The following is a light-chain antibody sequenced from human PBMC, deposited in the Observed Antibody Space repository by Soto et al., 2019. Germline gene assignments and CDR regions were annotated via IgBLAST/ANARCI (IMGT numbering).Light chain of an antibody. CDR3: AACDDSLSGFYWV. CDR1: SSNIGSNY. J-gene: IGLJ3*02. V-gene: IGLV1-47*01. CDR2: RNN. Sequence: QSVLTQPPSASGTPGQRVTFSCSGSSSNIGSNYVYWYQQLPGTAPKLLIYRNNQRPSGVPDRFSGSKSGTSAALAISGLRSEDEADYYCAACDDSLSGFYWVFGGGNKLTVL.